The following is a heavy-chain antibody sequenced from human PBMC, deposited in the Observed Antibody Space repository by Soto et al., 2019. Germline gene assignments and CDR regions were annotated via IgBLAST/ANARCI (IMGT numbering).Heavy chain of an antibody. J-gene: IGHJ5*02. CDR1: GGSISSGGYS. Sequence: QLQLQESGSGLVKPSQTLSLTCAVSGGSISSGGYSWSWIRQPPGKGLEWIGYIYHSGSTYYNPSLKSRVTISVDRSKNQFSLKLSSVTAADTAVYYCARGGWYAHLYNWFDPWGQGTLVTVSS. CDR3: ARGGWYAHLYNWFDP. D-gene: IGHD2-15*01. V-gene: IGHV4-30-2*01. CDR2: IYHSGST.